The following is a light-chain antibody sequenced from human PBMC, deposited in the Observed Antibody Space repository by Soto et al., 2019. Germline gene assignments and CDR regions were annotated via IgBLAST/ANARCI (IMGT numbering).Light chain of an antibody. Sequence: SYELTQPPSVSVAPGQTASISCGGYNLEFKSVHWYQQRPGQAPVLVVFDDRDRPSGIPDRFSGASSGNTATLTISRVEAWDESDFYCQVCDSDSDHVVFGGGTKLTVL. V-gene: IGLV3-21*02. J-gene: IGLJ2*01. CDR2: DDR. CDR1: NLEFKS. CDR3: QVCDSDSDHVV.